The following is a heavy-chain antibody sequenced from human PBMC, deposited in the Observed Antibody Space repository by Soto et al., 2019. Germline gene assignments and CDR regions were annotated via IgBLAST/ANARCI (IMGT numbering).Heavy chain of an antibody. CDR3: AKVYGDSGGGFDF. Sequence: EVQLLESGGGLVQPGGSLRLSCAASGFSFSTYALSWVRQAPGKGLEWVSAISGSGGSTYYEDSVKGRFTISRDNSKNTLYLQMNSLRAEDTAVYYCAKVYGDSGGGFDFWGQGTLVTVSS. CDR1: GFSFSTYA. V-gene: IGHV3-23*01. D-gene: IGHD4-17*01. J-gene: IGHJ4*02. CDR2: ISGSGGST.